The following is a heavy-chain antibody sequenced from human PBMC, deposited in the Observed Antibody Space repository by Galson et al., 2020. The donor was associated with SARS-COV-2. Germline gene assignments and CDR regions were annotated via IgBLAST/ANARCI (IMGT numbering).Heavy chain of an antibody. D-gene: IGHD6-19*01. J-gene: IGHJ4*02. Sequence: TGGSLRLSCAASRFTFSDYSMNWVRQAPGKGLEWVSYISSNSNTIYYADSVEGRFTISRDNAQNSLYLQMNSLRDEDTAVYYCARGDDIAVAGWLYYFGYWGQGTQVTVSS. CDR3: ARGDDIAVAGWLYYFGY. V-gene: IGHV3-48*02. CDR1: RFTFSDYS. CDR2: ISSNSNTI.